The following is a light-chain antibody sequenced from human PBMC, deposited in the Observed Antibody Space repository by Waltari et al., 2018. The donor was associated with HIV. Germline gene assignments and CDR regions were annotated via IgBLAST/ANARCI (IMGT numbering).Light chain of an antibody. CDR2: DDS. V-gene: IGLV3-21*04. Sequence: SYVLTQPPSVSVAPGKTARITCGGNNIGSKGVHWYQQKPGQAPVLVIYDDSDRPSGIPGRFSGANSGNTATLTISRVEAGDEADYYCQVWDSGSDHPFGGGTKLTVL. CDR1: NIGSKG. J-gene: IGLJ3*02. CDR3: QVWDSGSDHP.